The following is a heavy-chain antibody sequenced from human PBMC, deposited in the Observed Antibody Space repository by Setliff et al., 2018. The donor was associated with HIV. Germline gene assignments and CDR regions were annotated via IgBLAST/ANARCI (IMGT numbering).Heavy chain of an antibody. CDR1: GFTFSSYG. J-gene: IGHJ4*02. CDR3: AKGAVAHFVLGFDY. Sequence: PGGSLRLSCAASGFTFSSYGMHWVRQAPGKGLEWVAVIWYDGSNKYYADSVKGRFTISRDNSKNTLYLQMNSLRAEDTAVYYCAKGAVAHFVLGFDYWGQGTLVTVSS. D-gene: IGHD2-8*02. CDR2: IWYDGSNK. V-gene: IGHV3-30*02.